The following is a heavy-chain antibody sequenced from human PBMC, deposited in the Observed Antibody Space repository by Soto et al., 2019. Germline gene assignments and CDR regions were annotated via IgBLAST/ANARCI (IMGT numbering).Heavy chain of an antibody. D-gene: IGHD3-10*01. V-gene: IGHV1-2*02. CDR2: INPDSGGT. J-gene: IGHJ4*02. CDR3: TRDMVQGVTILSH. CDR1: GYTFTDYQ. Sequence: ASVKVSCKASGYTFTDYQIYWVRQAPGQGLEWMGWINPDSGGTGYAQNFQGRVTMTRDTSISTAYMELSRLESDDTAVYYCTRDMVQGVTILSHWGQGTLATVSS.